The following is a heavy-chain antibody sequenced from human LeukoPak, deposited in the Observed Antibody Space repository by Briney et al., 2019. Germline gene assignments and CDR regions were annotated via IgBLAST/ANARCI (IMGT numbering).Heavy chain of an antibody. J-gene: IGHJ5*02. CDR1: GGSISSSSYY. V-gene: IGHV4-39*07. Sequence: SETLSLTCTVSGGSISSSSYYWGWIRQPPGKGLEWIGSIYYSGSTYYNPSLKSRVTISVDTSKNQFSLKLSSVTAADTAVYYCARVVAATPFWFDPWGQGTLVTVSS. D-gene: IGHD2-15*01. CDR3: ARVVAATPFWFDP. CDR2: IYYSGST.